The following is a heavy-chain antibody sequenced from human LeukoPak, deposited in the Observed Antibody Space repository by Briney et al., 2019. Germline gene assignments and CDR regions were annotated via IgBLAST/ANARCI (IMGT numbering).Heavy chain of an antibody. CDR1: GGSISSSSYY. Sequence: SETLSLTCTVSGGSISSSSYYWGWIRQPPGKGLEWIGSIYYSGSTYYNPSLKSRVTISVDTSKNQFSLKLSSVTAADTAVYYCAREGTYYDYVWGSYLGYFDYWGQGTLVTVSS. V-gene: IGHV4-39*07. CDR2: IYYSGST. D-gene: IGHD3-16*02. J-gene: IGHJ4*02. CDR3: AREGTYYDYVWGSYLGYFDY.